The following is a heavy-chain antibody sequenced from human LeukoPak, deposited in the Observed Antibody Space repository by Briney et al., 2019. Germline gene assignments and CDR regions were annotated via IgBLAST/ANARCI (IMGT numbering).Heavy chain of an antibody. CDR2: ISGSGGST. Sequence: GGSLRLSCAASGFTFSSYAMGWVRQAPGKGLEWVSAISGSGGSTYYADSVKGRFTISRDNSKNTLYLQMNSLRAEDTAVYYCAKNRDSSGWSPGYFDYWGQGTLVTVSS. D-gene: IGHD6-19*01. V-gene: IGHV3-23*01. CDR1: GFTFSSYA. CDR3: AKNRDSSGWSPGYFDY. J-gene: IGHJ4*02.